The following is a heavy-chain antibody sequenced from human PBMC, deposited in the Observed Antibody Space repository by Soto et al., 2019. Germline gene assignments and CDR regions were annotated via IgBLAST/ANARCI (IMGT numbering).Heavy chain of an antibody. J-gene: IGHJ5*02. CDR2: IYPGDSDT. D-gene: IGHD3-10*01. CDR3: ARARPPYGSGMGGWFDP. Sequence: EVQLVQSGAEVKKPGESLKISCKGSGYSFTSYWIGWVRQMPGKGLEWMGIIYPGDSDTRYSPSFQGQVTISADKSISPAYLQWSSLKASDTAMYYCARARPPYGSGMGGWFDPWGQGTLVTVSS. V-gene: IGHV5-51*03. CDR1: GYSFTSYW.